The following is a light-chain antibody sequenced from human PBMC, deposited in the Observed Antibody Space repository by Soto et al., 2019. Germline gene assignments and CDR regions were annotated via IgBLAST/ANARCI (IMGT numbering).Light chain of an antibody. CDR1: QSVDSN. V-gene: IGKV3D-15*01. Sequence: IVITQSPGTLSVSTWERAGLLCRASQSVDSNLAWYQQKPGQAPRLLIYGASNRATGIPDRFSGSGSGTDFTLTISRLEPEDFAVYYCQRYNNWPRTFGQGTKVDI. CDR3: QRYNNWPRT. J-gene: IGKJ1*01. CDR2: GAS.